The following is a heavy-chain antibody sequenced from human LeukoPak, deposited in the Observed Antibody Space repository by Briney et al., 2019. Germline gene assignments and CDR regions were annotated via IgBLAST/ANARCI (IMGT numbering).Heavy chain of an antibody. CDR1: GFTLSSYA. CDR2: ISGSGGST. Sequence: GGSLRLSCAASGFTLSSYAMSWVRQAPGKGLEWVSGISGSGGSTYYADSVKGRFSISRDNSKNTLYLEMNSLRPEDTAVFYCAKGRGQWLAAINYWGQGTPVTVSS. V-gene: IGHV3-23*01. D-gene: IGHD6-19*01. CDR3: AKGRGQWLAAINY. J-gene: IGHJ4*02.